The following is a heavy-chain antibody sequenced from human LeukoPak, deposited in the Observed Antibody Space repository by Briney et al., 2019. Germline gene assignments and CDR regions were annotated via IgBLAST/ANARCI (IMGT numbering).Heavy chain of an antibody. CDR3: VQMNAGIHL. CDR1: GGSVSTDPYY. J-gene: IGHJ5*02. CDR2: IYYTGSN. D-gene: IGHD1-14*01. Sequence: PSETLSLTCTVSGGSVSTDPYYCTWIRQSPGKGLEWIGYIYYTGSNRYNPSLKSRVSISLDTSKNQSSLRLTSVTAADTAVYYCVQMNAGIHLWGQGTLVTVSS. V-gene: IGHV4-61*01.